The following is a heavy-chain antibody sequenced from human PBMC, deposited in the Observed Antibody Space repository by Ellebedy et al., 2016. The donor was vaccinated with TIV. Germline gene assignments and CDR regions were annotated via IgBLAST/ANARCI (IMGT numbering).Heavy chain of an antibody. J-gene: IGHJ4*02. D-gene: IGHD2-15*01. CDR2: IVYRGST. CDR3: ARDGRRSPIDY. Sequence: MPSETLSLTCTVSGGFVSSGDFRWSWIRQHPGRGLEYIAYIVYRGSTYYNPSLKSRLTISVDTSKNQFSLRLSSVTAADTAVYYCARDGRRSPIDYWGQGTLVTVSS. CDR1: GGFVSSGDFR. V-gene: IGHV4-31*03.